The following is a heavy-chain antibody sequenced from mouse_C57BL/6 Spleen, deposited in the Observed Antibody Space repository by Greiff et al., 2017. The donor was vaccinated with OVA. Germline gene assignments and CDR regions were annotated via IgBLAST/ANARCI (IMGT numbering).Heavy chain of an antibody. D-gene: IGHD1-1*01. CDR1: GYTFTSYW. CDR3: ARDYYGSRFWYFDV. Sequence: QVQLQQPGAELVKPGASVKMSCKASGYTFTSYWITWVKQRPGQGLEWIGDIYPGSGSTNYNEKFKSKATLTVDTSSSTAYMQLSSLTSEDSAVYYCARDYYGSRFWYFDVWGTGTTVTVSS. V-gene: IGHV1-55*01. J-gene: IGHJ1*03. CDR2: IYPGSGST.